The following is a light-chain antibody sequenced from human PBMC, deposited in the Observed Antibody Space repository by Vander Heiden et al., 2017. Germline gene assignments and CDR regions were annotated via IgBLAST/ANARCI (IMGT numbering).Light chain of an antibody. Sequence: VTITCRARQSISSYLNWYQQKPGKAPKLLIYAASSLQSGVPARISGSGSGTDFTLTISSLQTEDLATYYCQQSYSTQWTVGQGTKVESK. CDR3: QQSYSTQWT. CDR2: AAS. CDR1: QSISSY. J-gene: IGKJ1*01. V-gene: IGKV1-39*01.